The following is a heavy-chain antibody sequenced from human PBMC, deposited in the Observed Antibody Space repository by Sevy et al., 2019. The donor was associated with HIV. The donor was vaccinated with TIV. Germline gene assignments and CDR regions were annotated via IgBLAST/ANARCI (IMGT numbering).Heavy chain of an antibody. CDR3: ARPYCSGDDCYSALDY. J-gene: IGHJ4*02. Sequence: GGSLRLSCAASGFNFRNYSMTWVRQAPGKGLDWVSFIRSGSRTIHYADSVKDRITIARDNAKNSLFLQMNSLRDEGAAIYYCARPYCSGDDCYSALDYWGQGILVTVSS. D-gene: IGHD2-15*01. CDR1: GFNFRNYS. CDR2: IRSGSRTI. V-gene: IGHV3-48*02.